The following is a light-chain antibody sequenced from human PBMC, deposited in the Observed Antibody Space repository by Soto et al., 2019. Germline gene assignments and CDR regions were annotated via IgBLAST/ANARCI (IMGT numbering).Light chain of an antibody. Sequence: QSVLTQPPSVSAAPGQTVTISCSGSSSNIGNNYVSWYQQLPGTAPKLLIYDNNKRPSGIPDRFSASKSGTSVTLDITGLQTGDEADYYCGTWDNSLSVVVFGGGTKLTVL. V-gene: IGLV1-51*01. CDR2: DNN. CDR3: GTWDNSLSVVV. J-gene: IGLJ2*01. CDR1: SSNIGNNY.